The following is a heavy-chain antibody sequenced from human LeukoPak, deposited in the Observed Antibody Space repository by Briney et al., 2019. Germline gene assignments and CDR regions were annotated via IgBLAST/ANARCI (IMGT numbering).Heavy chain of an antibody. J-gene: IGHJ4*02. CDR3: AKTPTYSYGTN. Sequence: GGSLRLSCAASGFTVSSNYMSWVRQAPGKGLEWVSVIYSGGSTYYADSVKGRFTISRDNSKNTLYLQMNSLRAEDTALYYCAKTPTYSYGTNWGQGTLVTVSS. CDR1: GFTVSSNY. V-gene: IGHV3-53*01. D-gene: IGHD5-18*01. CDR2: IYSGGST.